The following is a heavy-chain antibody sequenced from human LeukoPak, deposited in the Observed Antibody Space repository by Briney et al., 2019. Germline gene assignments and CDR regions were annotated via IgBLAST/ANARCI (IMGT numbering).Heavy chain of an antibody. V-gene: IGHV3-33*08. CDR1: GFTFSSYA. CDR3: ARGSRWTRYYYGMDV. J-gene: IGHJ6*02. D-gene: IGHD5-24*01. Sequence: PGGSLRLSCAASGFTFSSYAMHWVRQAPGKGLEWVAVIWYDGSNKYYADSVKGRFTISRDNSKNTRYLQMNSLRAEDTAVYYCARGSRWTRYYYGMDVWGQGTTVTVSS. CDR2: IWYDGSNK.